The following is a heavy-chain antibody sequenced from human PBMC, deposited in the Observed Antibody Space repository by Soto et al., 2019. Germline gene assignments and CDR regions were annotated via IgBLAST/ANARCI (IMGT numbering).Heavy chain of an antibody. V-gene: IGHV4-39*01. J-gene: IGHJ4*02. CDR1: GGSMSSSSYY. CDR3: ARGFDILTFGFCLDY. D-gene: IGHD3-9*01. Sequence: ETLSLTCTVSGGSMSSSSYYWGWIRQPPGKGLEWIANMYFSGFYSGSTSYNPSLKSRVTISVDTSKNQFSLQVSSVTAADTAVYYCARGFDILTFGFCLDYWGQGTLVTVSS. CDR2: MYFSGFYSGST.